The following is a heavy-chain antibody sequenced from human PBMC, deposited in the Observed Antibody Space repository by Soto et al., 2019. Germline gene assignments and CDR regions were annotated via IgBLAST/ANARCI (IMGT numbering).Heavy chain of an antibody. CDR3: ARYYNWNYGKPYYYYGMDV. V-gene: IGHV1-18*01. J-gene: IGHJ6*02. CDR1: GYTFTSYG. CDR2: ISAYNGNT. D-gene: IGHD1-7*01. Sequence: GASVKVSCKASGYTFTSYGISWVRQAPGQGLEWMGWISAYNGNTNYAQKLQGRVTMTTDTSTSTAYMELRSLRSDDTAVYYCARYYNWNYGKPYYYYGMDVWGQGTTVTVS.